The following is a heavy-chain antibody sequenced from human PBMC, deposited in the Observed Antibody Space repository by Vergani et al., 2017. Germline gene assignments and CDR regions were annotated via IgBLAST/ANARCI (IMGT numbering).Heavy chain of an antibody. V-gene: IGHV3-74*01. D-gene: IGHD6-19*01. CDR2: INSDGSST. J-gene: IGHJ6*02. Sequence: EVQLVESGGGLVQPGGSLRLSCAASGFTFSSYWMHWVRQAPGKGLVWVSRINSDGSSTSYADSVKGRFTISRDNAKNTLYLQMNSLRAEDTAVYYCARERIGSSGKNYYYYGMDVWGQGTTVTVSS. CDR1: GFTFSSYW. CDR3: ARERIGSSGKNYYYYGMDV.